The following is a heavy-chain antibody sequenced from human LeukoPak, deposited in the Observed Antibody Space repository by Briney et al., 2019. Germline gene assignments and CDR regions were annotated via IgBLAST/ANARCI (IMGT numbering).Heavy chain of an antibody. CDR3: ARHPSYTSGWPLDY. CDR1: GYSFTSYW. D-gene: IGHD6-19*01. J-gene: IGHJ4*02. CDR2: IDPSDSYT. V-gene: IGHV5-10-1*01. Sequence: GESLKISCKGSGYSFTSYWISWVRQMPGKGLEWMGRIDPSDSYTKYSPSFQGHVTISPDKSINTAYLQWSSLRALDTAMYYCARHPSYTSGWPLDYWGQGTLVIVSS.